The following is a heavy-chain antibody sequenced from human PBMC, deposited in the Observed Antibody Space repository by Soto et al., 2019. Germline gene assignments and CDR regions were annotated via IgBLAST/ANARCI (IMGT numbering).Heavy chain of an antibody. V-gene: IGHV3-30-3*01. Sequence: LRLSFAASGFIFSSYTMHWVRQAPGKGLEWVGVITYDGSNQYYADSVKGRFTISRDNSRNMLFLQMNSLRPDDTAVYYCARAPSGSYPEFDYWGQGTLVTVSS. J-gene: IGHJ4*02. D-gene: IGHD1-26*01. CDR2: ITYDGSNQ. CDR1: GFIFSSYT. CDR3: ARAPSGSYPEFDY.